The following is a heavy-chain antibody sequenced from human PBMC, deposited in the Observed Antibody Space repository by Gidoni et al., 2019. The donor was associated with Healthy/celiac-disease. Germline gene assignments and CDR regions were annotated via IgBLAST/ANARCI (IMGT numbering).Heavy chain of an antibody. D-gene: IGHD6-13*01. CDR2: IYYSGST. Sequence: QVQLQESGPGLVKPSQNLSLTCTVSGGSISSGGYYWSWIRQHPGKGLEWIGYIYYSGSTYYNPSLKSRVTISVDTSKNQFSLKLSSVTAADTAVYYCARATLAAAGYFDYWGQGTLVTVSS. J-gene: IGHJ4*02. CDR3: ARATLAAAGYFDY. V-gene: IGHV4-31*03. CDR1: GGSISSGGYY.